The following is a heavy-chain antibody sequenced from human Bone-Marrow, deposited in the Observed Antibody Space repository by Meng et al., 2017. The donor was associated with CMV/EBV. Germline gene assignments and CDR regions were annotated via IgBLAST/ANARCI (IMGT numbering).Heavy chain of an antibody. Sequence: SCKASGYTFPCHFLRRARQTPRQGLGWVGWITNTGATPYAQKFLAIFIDTRNTSITPDYMDLRRLKSADKAMYYCVPGVGAENFDHWGLGSLVTVSS. D-gene: IGHD3-3*01. CDR2: ITNTGAT. CDR1: GYTFPCHF. CDR3: VPGVGAENFDH. V-gene: IGHV1-2*02. J-gene: IGHJ4*02.